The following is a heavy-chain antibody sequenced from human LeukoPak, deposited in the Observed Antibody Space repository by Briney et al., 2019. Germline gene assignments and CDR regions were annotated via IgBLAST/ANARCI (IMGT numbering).Heavy chain of an antibody. V-gene: IGHV4-4*07. J-gene: IGHJ4*02. CDR1: GGSFSGYY. CDR2: IYTSGST. CDR3: ARDSDQPFDY. Sequence: PSETLSLTCAVYGGSFSGYYWSWIRQPAGKGLEWIGRIYTSGSTNYNPSLKSRVTMSVDTSKNQFSLKLSSVTAADTAVYYCARDSDQPFDYWGQGTLVTVSS.